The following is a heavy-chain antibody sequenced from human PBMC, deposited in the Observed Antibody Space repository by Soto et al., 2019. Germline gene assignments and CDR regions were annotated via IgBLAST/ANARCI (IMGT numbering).Heavy chain of an antibody. V-gene: IGHV4-61*01. D-gene: IGHD4-17*01. Sequence: SETLSLTCTVSGGSVSSDSYYWSWIRQPPGKGLEWIGYIYYSGSTNYNPSLKSRVTISVDTSKNQFSLKLSSVTAADTAVYYCASTSDYGGNIDYWGQGTLVTVSS. CDR1: GGSVSSDSYY. J-gene: IGHJ4*02. CDR3: ASTSDYGGNIDY. CDR2: IYYSGST.